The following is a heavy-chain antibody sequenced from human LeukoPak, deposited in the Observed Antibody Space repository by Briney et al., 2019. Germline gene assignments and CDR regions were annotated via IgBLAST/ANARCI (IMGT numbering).Heavy chain of an antibody. CDR3: ARRGLQIIAFDI. D-gene: IGHD4-11*01. V-gene: IGHV4-39*01. J-gene: IGHJ3*02. CDR2: INYSGST. Sequence: PSETLSLTCTVSGGSISSSTSNYWSWIRQPPGKGLEWIGSINYSGSTSYSPSLKSRVTISVDTSENEFSLNLSSVTAADTAVYYCARRGLQIIAFDIWGQGTMVTVFS. CDR1: GGSISSSTSNY.